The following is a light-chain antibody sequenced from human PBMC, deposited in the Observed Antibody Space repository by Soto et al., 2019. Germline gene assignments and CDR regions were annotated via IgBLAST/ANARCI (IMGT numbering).Light chain of an antibody. Sequence: DIQMTQSPSSLSASVEDRVTITFRASQSISSYLNWYQQKPGKAPKLLIYDASNLDSGVPSRFSGSGSGTEFSLTISNLQPDDCATYYCQQYENYWTFGQGTKVDIK. V-gene: IGKV1-5*01. CDR1: QSISSY. CDR3: QQYENYWT. CDR2: DAS. J-gene: IGKJ1*01.